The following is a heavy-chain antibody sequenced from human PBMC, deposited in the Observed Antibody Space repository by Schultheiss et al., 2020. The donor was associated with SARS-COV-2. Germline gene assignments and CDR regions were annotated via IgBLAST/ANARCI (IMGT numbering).Heavy chain of an antibody. CDR1: GGSFSGYY. CDR2: IYYSGST. Sequence: GSLRLSCAVYGGSFSGYYWSWIRQPPGKRLEWIGYIYYSGSTNYNPSLKSRVTISVDTSKNQFSLKLSSVTAADTAVYYCAGTVKLKYYFDYWGQGTLVTVSS. J-gene: IGHJ4*02. CDR3: AGTVKLKYYFDY. D-gene: IGHD4-17*01. V-gene: IGHV4-59*08.